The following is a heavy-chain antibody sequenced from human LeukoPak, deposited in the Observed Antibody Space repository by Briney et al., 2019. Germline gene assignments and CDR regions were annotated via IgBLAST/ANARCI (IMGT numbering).Heavy chain of an antibody. V-gene: IGHV1-46*01. D-gene: IGHD3-9*01. CDR2: INPSGGST. J-gene: IGHJ4*02. CDR3: ARGSRPVYNLLTGKRYFDY. Sequence: WASVKVSCKASGYTFTTYYVHWVRQAPGQGLEWMGIINPSGGSTTYAQKFRGRLTMTRDMSTSTVYMELSSLRSEDTAVYYCARGSRPVYNLLTGKRYFDYWGQGTLVTVSS. CDR1: GYTFTTYY.